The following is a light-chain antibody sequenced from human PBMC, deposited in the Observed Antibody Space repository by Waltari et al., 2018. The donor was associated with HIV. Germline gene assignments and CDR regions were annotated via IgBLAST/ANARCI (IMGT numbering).Light chain of an antibody. V-gene: IGKV1-33*01. CDR1: QDISNY. CDR3: QQYDNLF. Sequence: DIQMTQSPSSLSASVGDSVTITCQASQDISNYLNWYQQKPGKAPKLLIYDASNLETGVPSRFSGSGSGTDFTFTISSLQPEDIATYYCQQYDNLFFGGGTKVEIK. CDR2: DAS. J-gene: IGKJ4*01.